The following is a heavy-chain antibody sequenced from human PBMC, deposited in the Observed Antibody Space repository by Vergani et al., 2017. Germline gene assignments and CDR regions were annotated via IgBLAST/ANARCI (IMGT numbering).Heavy chain of an antibody. V-gene: IGHV1-69*15. CDR1: GGTFSSYA. CDR3: ARHGPRPKSSNVLRFLEWRWPFDY. D-gene: IGHD3-3*01. Sequence: QVQLVQSGAEVKKPGSSVKVSCKASGGTFSSYAISWVRQAPGQGLEWMGRIIPIFGTANYAQKFQGRVTITADESTSTAYMELSSLRSEDTAVYYCARHGPRPKSSNVLRFLEWRWPFDYWGQGTLVTVSS. J-gene: IGHJ4*02. CDR2: IIPIFGTA.